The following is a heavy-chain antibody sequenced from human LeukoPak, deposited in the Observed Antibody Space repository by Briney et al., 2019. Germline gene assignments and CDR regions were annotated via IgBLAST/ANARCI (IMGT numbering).Heavy chain of an antibody. D-gene: IGHD3-9*01. CDR2: ISSSTSYT. V-gene: IGHV3-21*01. CDR3: GYDFLNY. Sequence: PGGSLRLSCAASGFTFSSYSMNWVRQAPGKGLEWVSSISSSTSYTYYAHSVKGRFTISRDNAKNSLYLQMNSLRAEDTAVYWCGYDFLNYWGQGTLVTVSS. CDR1: GFTFSSYS. J-gene: IGHJ4*02.